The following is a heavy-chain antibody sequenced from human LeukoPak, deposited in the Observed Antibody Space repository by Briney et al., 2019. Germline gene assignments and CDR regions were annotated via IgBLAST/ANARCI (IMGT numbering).Heavy chain of an antibody. Sequence: ASVKVSCKASGYTFTSYGISWVRQAPGQGLEWMGWISAYNGNTNYAQKLQGRVTMTTDTSTSTAYMELRSLRSDDTAVYYCARGKYLNPYYYDSSGSGFDYWGQGTLVTVSS. V-gene: IGHV1-18*01. J-gene: IGHJ4*02. D-gene: IGHD3-22*01. CDR3: ARGKYLNPYYYDSSGSGFDY. CDR2: ISAYNGNT. CDR1: GYTFTSYG.